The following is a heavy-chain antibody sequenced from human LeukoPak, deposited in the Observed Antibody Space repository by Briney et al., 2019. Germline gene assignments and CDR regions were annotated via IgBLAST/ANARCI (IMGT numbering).Heavy chain of an antibody. CDR1: GFTFSSYN. Sequence: GGSLRLSCAASGFTFSSYNMNWVRQAPGKGLEWVSSISSSSRYIYYADSVKGRFTISRDNAKKLLYLQMNSLRAEDTAVYYCARAAAASAEYFQHWGQGTLVTVSS. CDR3: ARAAAASAEYFQH. V-gene: IGHV3-21*01. D-gene: IGHD2-2*01. CDR2: ISSSSRYI. J-gene: IGHJ1*01.